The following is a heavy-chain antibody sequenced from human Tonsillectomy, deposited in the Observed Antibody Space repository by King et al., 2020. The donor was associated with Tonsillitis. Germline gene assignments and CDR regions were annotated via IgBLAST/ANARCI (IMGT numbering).Heavy chain of an antibody. V-gene: IGHV3-74*01. CDR2: INSDGSST. CDR3: ARSPVVGVAATREFDY. CDR1: GFTFSSDW. D-gene: IGHD2-15*01. Sequence: VQLVESGGGLVQPGGSLRLSCAASGFTFSSDWMHWVRHAPGKGLVWVSRINSDGSSTRYEDSVKGRLTISRDNAKNTLYPQMNSLRAEDTAVYYCARSPVVGVAATREFDYWGQGTLVTVSS. J-gene: IGHJ4*02.